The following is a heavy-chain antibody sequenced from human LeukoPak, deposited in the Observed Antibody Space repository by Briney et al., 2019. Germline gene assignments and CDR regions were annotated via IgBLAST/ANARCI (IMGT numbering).Heavy chain of an antibody. CDR1: GYTFTGYY. J-gene: IGHJ5*02. Sequence: ASVKFSCKASGYTFTGYYMHWVRQAPGQGLEWMGIINPSGGSTSYAQKFQGRVTMTRDTSTSTVYMELSSLRSEDTAVYYCARVWQLGSFDPWGQGTLVTVSS. CDR3: ARVWQLGSFDP. D-gene: IGHD6-13*01. V-gene: IGHV1-46*01. CDR2: INPSGGST.